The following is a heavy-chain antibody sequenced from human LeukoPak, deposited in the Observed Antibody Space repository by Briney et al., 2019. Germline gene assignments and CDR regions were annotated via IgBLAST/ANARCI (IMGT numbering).Heavy chain of an antibody. Sequence: PVGSLRLSCAASGFTVSSNYMSWVRQAPGKGLEWVSVIYSGGSTYYADSVKGRFTISRDNSKNTLYLQMNSLRAEDTAVYYCASKHYYDSSGYWYYYYYYMDVWGKGTTVTVSS. V-gene: IGHV3-66*02. CDR1: GFTVSSNY. D-gene: IGHD3-22*01. CDR2: IYSGGST. J-gene: IGHJ6*03. CDR3: ASKHYYDSSGYWYYYYYYMDV.